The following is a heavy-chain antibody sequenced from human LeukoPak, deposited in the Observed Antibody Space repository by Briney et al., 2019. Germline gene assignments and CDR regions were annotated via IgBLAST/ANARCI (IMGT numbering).Heavy chain of an antibody. CDR2: IYYNGST. Sequence: KTSETLSLTCTVSGGSISSYYWTWIRQPPGKGLEWIGYIYYNGSTNYNPSLKNRATISLDASKNQFSLKLSSVTAADTAVYYCARQSRGIAVAGLDYWGQGTLVTVSS. J-gene: IGHJ4*02. V-gene: IGHV4-59*08. CDR3: ARQSRGIAVAGLDY. CDR1: GGSISSYY. D-gene: IGHD6-19*01.